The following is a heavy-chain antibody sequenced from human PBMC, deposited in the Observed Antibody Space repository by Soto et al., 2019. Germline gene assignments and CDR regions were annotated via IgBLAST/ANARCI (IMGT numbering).Heavy chain of an antibody. CDR1: GYTFTSYA. D-gene: IGHD2-15*01. J-gene: IGHJ5*02. CDR3: ARGMVVAASKWFDP. V-gene: IGHV1-3*01. CDR2: INAGNGNT. Sequence: ASVKVSCKASGYTFTSYAMHCVRQAPGQRLEWMGWINAGNGNTKYSQKFQSRVTITRDTSASTAYMELSSLRSEDTAVYYCARGMVVAASKWFDPWGQGTLVTVSS.